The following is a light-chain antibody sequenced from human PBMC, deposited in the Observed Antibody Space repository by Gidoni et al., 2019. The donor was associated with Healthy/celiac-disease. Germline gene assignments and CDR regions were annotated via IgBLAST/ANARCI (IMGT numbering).Light chain of an antibody. J-gene: IGLJ3*02. CDR2: GNS. V-gene: IGLV1-40*01. CDR3: QSYDSSLSGLV. Sequence: HSVLTQPPSLSDSPWPRVTISCTGSSSNIGAGYDVHWYQQLPGTAPKLLIYGNSNRPSGVPDRFSGSKSGTSASLAITGLQAEDEADYYCQSYDSSLSGLVFGGGTKLTVL. CDR1: SSNIGAGYD.